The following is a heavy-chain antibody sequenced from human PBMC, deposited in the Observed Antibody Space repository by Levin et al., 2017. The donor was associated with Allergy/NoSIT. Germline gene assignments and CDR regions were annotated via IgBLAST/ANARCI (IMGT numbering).Heavy chain of an antibody. V-gene: IGHV3-30*18. Sequence: GESLKISCAASGFTFSSYGMHWVRQAPGKGLEWVAVISYDGSNKYYADSVKGRFTISRDNSKNTLYLQMNSLRAEDTAVYYCAKDRIAAAGKLARGMDVWGQGTTVTVSS. CDR3: AKDRIAAAGKLARGMDV. CDR2: ISYDGSNK. CDR1: GFTFSSYG. J-gene: IGHJ6*02. D-gene: IGHD6-13*01.